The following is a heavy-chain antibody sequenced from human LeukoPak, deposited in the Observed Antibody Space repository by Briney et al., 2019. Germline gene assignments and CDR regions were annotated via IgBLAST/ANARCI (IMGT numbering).Heavy chain of an antibody. V-gene: IGHV3-23*01. CDR2: ISGSGGTT. J-gene: IGHJ4*02. CDR1: GFTFSRYA. CDR3: AKELERTLLEY. Sequence: PGRSLRLSCAASGFTFSRYAMTWVRQAPGKGLEWVSVISGSGGTTDYADSVKGRFTISRDSSKNTLYLQMKSLRAEDTAVYYCAKELERTLLEYWGQGTLVTVSS. D-gene: IGHD1-1*01.